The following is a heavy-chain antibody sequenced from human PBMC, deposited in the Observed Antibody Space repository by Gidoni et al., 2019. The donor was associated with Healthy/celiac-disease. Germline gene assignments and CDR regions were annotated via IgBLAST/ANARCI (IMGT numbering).Heavy chain of an antibody. V-gene: IGHV4-38-2*01. Sequence: QVQLQESGPGLVKPSETLSLTCAVPGYSISSGYYWGWLRQPPGKGLEWIGSIYHGGSTYYNPSLKSRVTISVDTSKNQFSLKLSSVTAADTAVYYCARGDYYDSSGYYYRTPFDYWGQGTLVTVSS. CDR1: GYSISSGYY. J-gene: IGHJ4*02. CDR2: IYHGGST. CDR3: ARGDYYDSSGYYYRTPFDY. D-gene: IGHD3-22*01.